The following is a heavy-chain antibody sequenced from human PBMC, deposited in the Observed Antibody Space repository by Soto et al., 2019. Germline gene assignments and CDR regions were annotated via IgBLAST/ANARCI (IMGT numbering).Heavy chain of an antibody. CDR1: GGTFSSYA. J-gene: IGHJ4*02. V-gene: IGHV1-69*13. Sequence: EASVKVSCKASGGTFSSYAISWVRQAPGQGLEWMGGIIPIFGTANYAQKFQGRVTITADESTSTAYMELSSLRSEDTAVYYCARDRERRGYNSRYYFDYWGQGTLVTVSP. CDR2: IIPIFGTA. CDR3: ARDRERRGYNSRYYFDY. D-gene: IGHD5-12*01.